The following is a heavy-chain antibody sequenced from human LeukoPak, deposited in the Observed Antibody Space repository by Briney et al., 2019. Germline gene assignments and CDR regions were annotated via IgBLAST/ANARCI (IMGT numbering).Heavy chain of an antibody. J-gene: IGHJ6*03. Sequence: TFSRYGMSWVRQAPGKGLEWIGNIYYSGSTYYNPSLKSRVTISVDTSKNHFSLNLSAVTAADTAVYYCASVRRGFGESSKYYSYYYMDVWCNGTTVTASS. CDR1: TFSRYG. D-gene: IGHD3-10*01. CDR2: IYYSGST. CDR3: ASVRRGFGESSKYYSYYYMDV. V-gene: IGHV4-39*02.